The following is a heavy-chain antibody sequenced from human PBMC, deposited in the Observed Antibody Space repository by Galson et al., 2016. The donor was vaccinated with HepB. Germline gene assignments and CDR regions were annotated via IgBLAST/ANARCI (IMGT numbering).Heavy chain of an antibody. V-gene: IGHV4-39*01. CDR3: ARHVSSWYGWFDP. Sequence: SETLSLTCNVSGGSISGSSYFWAWIRQPPGKGLEWIGSVFYSGTTYYNPTLKSRVTISEDTSKNQFSLRLNSVTAADTAVYYCARHVSSWYGWFDPWGRGTLVTVSS. J-gene: IGHJ5*02. D-gene: IGHD6-13*01. CDR1: GGSISGSSYF. CDR2: VFYSGTT.